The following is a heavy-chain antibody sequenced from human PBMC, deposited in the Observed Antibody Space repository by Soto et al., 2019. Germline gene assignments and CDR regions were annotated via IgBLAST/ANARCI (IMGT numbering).Heavy chain of an antibody. Sequence: SETLSLTSTVSGGSIRSYYWSWIRQPPGKGLEWIGYIYYSGSTNYNPSLKSRVTISVDTSKNQFSLKLSSVTAADTAVYYCAREALVYYGSGTEHYFDYWGQGTLVTVSS. CDR3: AREALVYYGSGTEHYFDY. J-gene: IGHJ4*02. CDR1: GGSIRSYY. CDR2: IYYSGST. V-gene: IGHV4-59*01. D-gene: IGHD3-10*01.